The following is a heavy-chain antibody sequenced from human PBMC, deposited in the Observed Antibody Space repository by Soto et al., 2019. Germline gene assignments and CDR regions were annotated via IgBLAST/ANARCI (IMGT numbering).Heavy chain of an antibody. CDR1: GFTFSSYA. CDR3: AKVVCTSNCYDY. D-gene: IGHD2-8*01. V-gene: IGHV3-23*01. CDR2: INGGGGTT. Sequence: GGSLRLSCTASGFTFSSYAMSWVRQAPGKGLEWVSSINGGGGTTNYADSAKGRFTISRDNSKNTLYLQMNSLRAEDPAVYFCAKVVCTSNCYDYWGQGALVTVSS. J-gene: IGHJ4*02.